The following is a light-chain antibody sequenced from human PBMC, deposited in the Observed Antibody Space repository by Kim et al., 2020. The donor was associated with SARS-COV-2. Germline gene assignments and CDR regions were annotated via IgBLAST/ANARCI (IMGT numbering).Light chain of an antibody. J-gene: IGKJ4*01. CDR2: DVS. Sequence: FSPGESATLSCGASQSVYNFLGWYQQKPGQAPRLLIYDVSKRATGIPARFSGSGSGTDFTLTISSLEPEDFAVYYCQQRYDWPLTFGGGTKVDIK. CDR3: QQRYDWPLT. V-gene: IGKV3-11*01. CDR1: QSVYNF.